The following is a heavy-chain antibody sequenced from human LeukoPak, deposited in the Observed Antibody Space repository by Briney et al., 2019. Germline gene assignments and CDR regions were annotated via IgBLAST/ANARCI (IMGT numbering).Heavy chain of an antibody. V-gene: IGHV4-4*07. CDR3: ARASYYYASGTAAFDY. J-gene: IGHJ4*02. CDR1: GGSISGYY. D-gene: IGHD3-10*01. CDR2: IYSSGST. Sequence: SETLSLTCTVSGGSISGYYWSWIRQPAGKGLEWLGRIYSSGSTNYNSSLKNRVTMSVDTSKNQFSLKLSSVTAADTAVYYCARASYYYASGTAAFDYWGQGTLVTVSS.